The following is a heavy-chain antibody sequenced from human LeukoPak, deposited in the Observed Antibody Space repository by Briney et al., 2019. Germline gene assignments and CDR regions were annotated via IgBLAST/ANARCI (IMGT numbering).Heavy chain of an antibody. D-gene: IGHD1-14*01. CDR2: LNEDGTVK. CDR3: ANVPRSTVSY. V-gene: IGHV3-7*01. Sequence: GGSLRLSCAASGFSFTTNWMHWVRQTPGKRLEWVAELNEDGTVKYYVDSVKGRFTISRDNARNSLYLQMNRLRAEDTGVYFCANVPRSTVSYWGRGTLVTVSS. CDR1: GFSFTTNW. J-gene: IGHJ4*02.